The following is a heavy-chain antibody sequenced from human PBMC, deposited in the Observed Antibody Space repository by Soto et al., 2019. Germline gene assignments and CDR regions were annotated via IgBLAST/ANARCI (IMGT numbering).Heavy chain of an antibody. CDR2: INAGTGNT. Sequence: RASVKVSCKASGFTLTDYALHWVRQAPGHRLEWMGWINAGTGNTDYSRNFQGRVTITRDTSASTAYMELSSLRSEDTAVYYCVRDGAVAGNINFDFWGQGTLVTVSS. J-gene: IGHJ4*02. V-gene: IGHV1-3*01. CDR3: VRDGAVAGNINFDF. CDR1: GFTLTDYA. D-gene: IGHD6-19*01.